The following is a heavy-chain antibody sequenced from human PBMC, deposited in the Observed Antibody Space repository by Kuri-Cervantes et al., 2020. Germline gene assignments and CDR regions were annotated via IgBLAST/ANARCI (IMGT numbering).Heavy chain of an antibody. CDR1: GGTFSSYA. Sequence: ASVKVSCKASGGTFSSYAISWVRQATGQGLEWMGWMNPNSGNTGYAQKFQGRVTMTRDTSISTAYMELSRLRSDDTAVYYCARDQQLHNWFDPWGQGTLVTVSS. CDR3: ARDQQLHNWFDP. D-gene: IGHD6-13*01. J-gene: IGHJ5*02. CDR2: MNPNSGNT. V-gene: IGHV1-8*02.